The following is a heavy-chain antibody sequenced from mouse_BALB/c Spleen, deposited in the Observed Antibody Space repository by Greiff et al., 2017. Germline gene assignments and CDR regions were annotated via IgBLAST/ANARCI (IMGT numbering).Heavy chain of an antibody. V-gene: IGHV14-4*02. CDR1: GFNIKDYY. CDR2: IDPENGDT. D-gene: IGHD1-1*01. Sequence: LVESGAELVRSGASVKLSCTASGFNIKDYYMHWVKQRPEQGLEWIGWIDPENGDTEYAPKFQGKATMTADTSSNTAYLQLSSLTSEDTAVYYCNHYYYGSRSFAYWGQGTLVTVSA. CDR3: NHYYYGSRSFAY. J-gene: IGHJ3*01.